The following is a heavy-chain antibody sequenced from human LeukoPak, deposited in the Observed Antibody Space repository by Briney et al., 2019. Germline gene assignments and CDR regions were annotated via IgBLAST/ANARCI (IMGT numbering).Heavy chain of an antibody. CDR1: GYTFTSYA. V-gene: IGHV7-4-1*02. J-gene: IGHJ5*02. D-gene: IGHD2-2*01. CDR3: ARGRCSSTSCCFDP. Sequence: GASVKVSCKASGYTFTSYAMNWVRQAPGQGLEWMGWINTNTGNPTYAQGFTGRFVFSLDTSVSTAYLQISSLKAEDTAVYYCARGRCSSTSCCFDPWGQGTLVTVSS. CDR2: INTNTGNP.